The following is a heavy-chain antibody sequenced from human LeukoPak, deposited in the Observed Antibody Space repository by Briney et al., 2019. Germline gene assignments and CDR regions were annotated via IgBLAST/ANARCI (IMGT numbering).Heavy chain of an antibody. V-gene: IGHV1-2*02. CDR1: GYTLTGYY. CDR3: ARQGALVKGIDY. J-gene: IGHJ4*02. Sequence: ASVKVSCKASGYTLTGYYMHWVRQAPGQGLEWMGWINPNSGVTNYAQKFQGRVTMTRDTSISTVYMELSRLRSDDTAVYYCARQGALVKGIDYWGQGTLVTVSS. D-gene: IGHD6-13*01. CDR2: INPNSGVT.